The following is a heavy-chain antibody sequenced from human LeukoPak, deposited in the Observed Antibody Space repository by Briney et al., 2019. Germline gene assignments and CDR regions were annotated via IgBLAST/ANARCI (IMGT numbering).Heavy chain of an antibody. CDR3: ARDTYSIAE. Sequence: GGSLRLSCAASGFPFSDYWMHWVRQAPGKGLVWVSLIHSDGGTTNYADSVKGRFTISRDNAKNTVYLQMNSLRVEDTAVYYCARDTYSIAEWGQGTLVTVSS. J-gene: IGHJ4*02. D-gene: IGHD1-26*01. V-gene: IGHV3-74*01. CDR1: GFPFSDYW. CDR2: IHSDGGTT.